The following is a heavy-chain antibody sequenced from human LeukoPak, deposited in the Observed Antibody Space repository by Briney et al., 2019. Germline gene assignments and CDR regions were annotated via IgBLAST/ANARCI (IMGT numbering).Heavy chain of an antibody. CDR3: ARGRTGYHLLPTKKNNDFYYMDV. Sequence: SETLSLTCAVSGGSISSTYWWTWVRQPPGKGLEWIGEIYHSGSAHYNPSLKSRLNISIDTSKNQFSLKLASVTVADTAVYYCARGRTGYHLLPTKKNNDFYYMDVWGKGTTVTVS. D-gene: IGHD2-2*01. J-gene: IGHJ6*03. CDR1: GGSISSTYW. CDR2: IYHSGSA. V-gene: IGHV4-4*02.